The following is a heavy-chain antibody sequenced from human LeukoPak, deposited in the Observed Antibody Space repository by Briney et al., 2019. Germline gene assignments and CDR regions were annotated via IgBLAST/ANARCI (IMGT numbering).Heavy chain of an antibody. D-gene: IGHD2-2*01. CDR3: ARGVPRWAYFDY. CDR2: IYYSGST. CDR1: GGSISSYY. Sequence: SETLSLTCTVSGGSISSYYWGWIRQPPGKGLEWIGYIYYSGSTNYNPSLKSRVTISVDTSKNQFSLKLSSVTAADTAVYYCARGVPRWAYFDYWGQGTLVTVSS. V-gene: IGHV4-59*01. J-gene: IGHJ4*02.